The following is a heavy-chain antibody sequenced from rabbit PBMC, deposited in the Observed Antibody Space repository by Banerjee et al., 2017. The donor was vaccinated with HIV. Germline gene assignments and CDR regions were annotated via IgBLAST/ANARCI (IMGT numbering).Heavy chain of an antibody. V-gene: IGHV1S40*01. D-gene: IGHD6-1*01. CDR3: GKTYGGYGFAFNL. Sequence: QSLEESGGDLVKPGASLTLTCTASGFSFSTSYWMCWVRQAPGKGLEWIACIWTGSSGSTYYATWAKGRFTISKTSSTTVTLQMTSLTAADTATYFCGKTYGGYGFAFNLWGQGTLVTVS. CDR1: GFSFSTSYW. CDR2: IWTGSSGST. J-gene: IGHJ4*01.